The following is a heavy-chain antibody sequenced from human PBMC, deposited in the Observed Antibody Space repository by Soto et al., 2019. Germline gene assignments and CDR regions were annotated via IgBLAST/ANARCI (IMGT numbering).Heavy chain of an antibody. D-gene: IGHD6-13*01. Sequence: SLSLTCAASGGCMRSGGYCWSWIRQPPGKGLEWIGYIYHSGSTFYNPSLKSRVTITVDTYKNQFSLKLSAVTAADTAVYYCAGNGGSSWLGLPDSVDSWGQGTLGTVSS. CDR1: GGCMRSGGYC. CDR3: AGNGGSSWLGLPDSVDS. CDR2: IYHSGST. V-gene: IGHV4-30-2*01. J-gene: IGHJ5*01.